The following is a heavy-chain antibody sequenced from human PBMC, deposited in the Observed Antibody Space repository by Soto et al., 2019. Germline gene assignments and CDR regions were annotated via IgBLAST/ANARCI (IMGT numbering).Heavy chain of an antibody. V-gene: IGHV1-69*13. CDR1: GGTFSSYA. Sequence: VKVSCKASGGTFSSYAISWVRQAPGQGLEWMGGIIPIFGTANYAQKFQGRVTITADESTSTAYMELSSLRSEDTAVYYCARERGYDFWSGYPPDVNYYYYGMDVWGHGTTVTVSS. D-gene: IGHD3-3*01. J-gene: IGHJ6*02. CDR3: ARERGYDFWSGYPPDVNYYYYGMDV. CDR2: IIPIFGTA.